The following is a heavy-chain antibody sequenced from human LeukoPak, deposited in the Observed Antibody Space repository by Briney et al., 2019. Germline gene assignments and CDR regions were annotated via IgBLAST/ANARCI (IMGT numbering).Heavy chain of an antibody. D-gene: IGHD2-2*02. CDR3: ARVMRHYCSSTFCHNPYYFEY. CDR1: GYTFTNYG. CDR2: ISAYNGNT. Sequence: ASVKVSCKTSGYTFTNYGISWVRQAPGLGLEWMGWISAYNGNTNYAQKVQGRVTMTTDTSTSTAYMELRSLRFDDTAVYYCARVMRHYCSSTFCHNPYYFEYWGQGTLVTVSS. J-gene: IGHJ4*02. V-gene: IGHV1-18*01.